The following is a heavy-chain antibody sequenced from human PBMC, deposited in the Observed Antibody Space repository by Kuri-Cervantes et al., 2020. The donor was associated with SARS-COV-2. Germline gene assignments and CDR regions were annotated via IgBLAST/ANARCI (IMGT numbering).Heavy chain of an antibody. D-gene: IGHD6-13*01. CDR1: GFTFSSYW. Sequence: GESLKISCAASGFTFSSYWMSWVRQAPGKGLEWVANIKQDGSEKYYVDSVKGRFTISRDNAKNSLYLQMNSLRAEDTAVYYCAREAGGIAARADAFDIWGQGTMVTVSS. V-gene: IGHV3-7*01. J-gene: IGHJ3*02. CDR2: IKQDGSEK. CDR3: AREAGGIAARADAFDI.